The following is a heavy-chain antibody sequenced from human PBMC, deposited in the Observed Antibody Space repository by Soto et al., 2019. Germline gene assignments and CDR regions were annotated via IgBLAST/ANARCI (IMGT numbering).Heavy chain of an antibody. J-gene: IGHJ6*02. CDR2: IPHDGSRQ. V-gene: IGHV3-30*18. Sequence: GGSLRLSCVAAEFTFSNYGMHWVRQAPGKGLEWVAVIPHDGSRQYYGDSVKGRFTISRDNSKNTLYLQMNSLRPEDTAMYFCAKGIAVAATHYFYGMDVWGQGTTVTVSS. CDR3: AKGIAVAATHYFYGMDV. D-gene: IGHD6-19*01. CDR1: EFTFSNYG.